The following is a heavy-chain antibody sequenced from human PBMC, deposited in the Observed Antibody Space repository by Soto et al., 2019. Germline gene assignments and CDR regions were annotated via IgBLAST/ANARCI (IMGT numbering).Heavy chain of an antibody. CDR3: AKEGGSGWYYYDY. J-gene: IGHJ4*01. V-gene: IGHV4-34*01. D-gene: IGHD6-19*01. CDR2: INYTGTT. CDR1: GGSFSGYS. Sequence: SETLSLTCAVNGGSFSGYSWTWIRQAPGKGLDWIGEINYTGTTNYSPSLKSRVTLSVDTSKNQFSLELRSVSAADTAVYYCAKEGGSGWYYYDYWGHGTLVTVSS.